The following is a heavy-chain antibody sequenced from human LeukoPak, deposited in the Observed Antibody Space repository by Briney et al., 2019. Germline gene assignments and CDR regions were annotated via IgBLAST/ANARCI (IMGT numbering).Heavy chain of an antibody. J-gene: IGHJ3*02. CDR2: IYYSGST. Sequence: SETLSLTCTVSGGSISSGDYYWSWIRQPPGKGLEWIGYIYYSGSTNYNPSLKSRVTISVDTSKNQFSLKLSSVTAADTAVYYCARQMYDYVWGSYQTFDAFDIWGQGTMVTVSS. CDR1: GGSISSGDYY. CDR3: ARQMYDYVWGSYQTFDAFDI. D-gene: IGHD3-16*02. V-gene: IGHV4-61*08.